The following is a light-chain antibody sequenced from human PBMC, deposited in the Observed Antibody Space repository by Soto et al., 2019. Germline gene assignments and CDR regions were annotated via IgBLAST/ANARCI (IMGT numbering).Light chain of an antibody. CDR2: DAS. V-gene: IGKV3-11*01. J-gene: IGKJ3*01. CDR1: QSVSSY. CDR3: QQRSDWLFT. Sequence: EIVLTQSPDTLSLSPGERATLPCRASQSVSSYLAWYQQKPGQAPRLLIYDASNRATGIPARFSGSGSGTDFTLTISSLEPEDFAVYYCQQRSDWLFTFGPGTKGDIK.